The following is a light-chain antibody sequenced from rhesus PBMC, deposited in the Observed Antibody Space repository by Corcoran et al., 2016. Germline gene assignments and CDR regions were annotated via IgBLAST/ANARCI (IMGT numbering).Light chain of an antibody. Sequence: QAVVTQEPSLTVSPGGTVTLTCGSSTGAVTSANFPHWFQQKPGQAPRGLIYNTDTKHSWTPARFSGSLAGGKAALTLSGAQPEDEAEYSCLLYYSGAYVFGAGTRLTVL. J-gene: IGLJ1*01. V-gene: IGLV7-76*01. CDR3: LLYYSGAYV. CDR1: TGAVTSANF. CDR2: NTD.